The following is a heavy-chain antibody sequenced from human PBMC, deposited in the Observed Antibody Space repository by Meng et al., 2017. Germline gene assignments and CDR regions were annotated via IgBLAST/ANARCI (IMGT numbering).Heavy chain of an antibody. CDR2: ICCSGSNI. V-gene: IGHV3-11*04. D-gene: IGHD6-13*01. CDR1: GFTFSDYY. CDR3: ERGLRREVAAAGRGGFDY. J-gene: IGHJ4*02. Sequence: GESLKISCAASGFTFSDYYMSWIRQAPGKGLEWVSYICCSGSNIYYTDSVKGRFTISRDNTKNSLYLQMNSLRAEDTAVYYCERGLRREVAAAGRGGFDYWGQGTLVTVSS.